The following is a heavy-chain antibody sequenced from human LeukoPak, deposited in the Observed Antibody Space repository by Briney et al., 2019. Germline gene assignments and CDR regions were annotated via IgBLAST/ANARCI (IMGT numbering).Heavy chain of an antibody. CDR1: GYTFTGYY. J-gene: IGHJ6*03. V-gene: IGHV1-2*02. CDR2: INPDSGAT. D-gene: IGHD2-2*01. CDR3: ARGGGCSSTRCYYYYYMDV. Sequence: ASVKVSCKTSGYTFTGYYMHWVRQAPGQGLEWMGWINPDSGATNYAQKFQGRVTMTRDTSISTAYMELSRLRSDDTAVYYCARGGGCSSTRCYYYYYMDVGGKGTTVTVS.